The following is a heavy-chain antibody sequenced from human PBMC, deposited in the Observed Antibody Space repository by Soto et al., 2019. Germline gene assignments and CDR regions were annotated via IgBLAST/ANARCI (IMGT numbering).Heavy chain of an antibody. D-gene: IGHD1-7*01. Sequence: PGESLKISCQGSGYTFNSFWIGWVRQMPGEGLEWMGLMFPWTSDTRYSPSFQGHVSISVDRSTGTGYLQWNSLKASDTAMYYCVTTRDGTTFFPHWGRGTPVTVSS. CDR1: GYTFNSFW. V-gene: IGHV5-51*01. J-gene: IGHJ4*02. CDR3: VTTRDGTTFFPH. CDR2: MFPWTSDT.